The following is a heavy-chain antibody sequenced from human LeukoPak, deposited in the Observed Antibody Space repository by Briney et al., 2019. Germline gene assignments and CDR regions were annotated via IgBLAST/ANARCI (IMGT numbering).Heavy chain of an antibody. CDR2: INNSGST. CDR1: GGSFSGYY. D-gene: IGHD6-19*01. Sequence: SETLSLTCAVYGGSFSGYYWSWIRQPPGKGLEWIGEINNSGSTNYNPSLKSRVTISVDTSKNQFSLKLSSVTAADTAVYYCASIAVAGQRVKRYNWFDPWGQGTLVTVSS. J-gene: IGHJ5*02. CDR3: ASIAVAGQRVKRYNWFDP. V-gene: IGHV4-34*01.